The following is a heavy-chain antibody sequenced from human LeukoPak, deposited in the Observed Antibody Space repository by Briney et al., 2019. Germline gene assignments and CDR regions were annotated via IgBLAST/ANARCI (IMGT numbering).Heavy chain of an antibody. J-gene: IGHJ4*02. Sequence: SETLSLTCTVSGGSISSGGYYRSWIRQPPGKGLEWIGYIYHSGSTYYNPSLKSRVTISVDRSKNQFSLKLSSVTAADTAVYYCARELAARRGYFDYWGQGTLVTVSS. CDR1: GGSISSGGYY. D-gene: IGHD6-6*01. CDR2: IYHSGST. V-gene: IGHV4-30-2*01. CDR3: ARELAARRGYFDY.